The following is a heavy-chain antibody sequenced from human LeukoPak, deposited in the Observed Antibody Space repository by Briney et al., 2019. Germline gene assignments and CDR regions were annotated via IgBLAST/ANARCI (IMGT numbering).Heavy chain of an antibody. D-gene: IGHD6-6*01. CDR3: ASSSSSDYYGMDV. J-gene: IGHJ6*04. Sequence: SETLSLTCAVSGGSISSSNWWSWVRQPPGKGLEWIGEIYHSGSTNYNPSLKSRVTISVDKSKNQFSLKLSSVTAADTAVYYCASSSSSDYYGMDVWGXGTTVTVSS. V-gene: IGHV4-4*02. CDR2: IYHSGST. CDR1: GGSISSSNW.